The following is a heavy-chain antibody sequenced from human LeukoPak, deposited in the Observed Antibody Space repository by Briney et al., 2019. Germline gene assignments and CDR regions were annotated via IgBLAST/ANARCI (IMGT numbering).Heavy chain of an antibody. Sequence: SETLSLTCAVYGGSFIGYYWSWIRQPPGKGLEWIGEINHSGSTNYTPSLRSRVTISLDTSKNQFSLKLSSVTAADTAVYYCARGLGFGEFSRWFDPWGQGTLVTVSS. V-gene: IGHV4-34*01. J-gene: IGHJ5*02. CDR2: INHSGST. D-gene: IGHD3-10*01. CDR3: ARGLGFGEFSRWFDP. CDR1: GGSFIGYY.